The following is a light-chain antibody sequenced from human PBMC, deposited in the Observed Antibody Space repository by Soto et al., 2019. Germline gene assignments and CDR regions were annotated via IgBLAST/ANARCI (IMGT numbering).Light chain of an antibody. J-gene: IGKJ2*01. Sequence: IQLTQSPSSLSASVGDRVTITCRASQGIRSALGWYQQKPGKVPKLLIYAASTLQSGVPSRFSGSRSGTEFTLTVSSLQPDDFATYYCQQYNDSFPYTFGQGTKVDIK. CDR1: QGIRSA. V-gene: IGKV1-17*01. CDR2: AAS. CDR3: QQYNDSFPYT.